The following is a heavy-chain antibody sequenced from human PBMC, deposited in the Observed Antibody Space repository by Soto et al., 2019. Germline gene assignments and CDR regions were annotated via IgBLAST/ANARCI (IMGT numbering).Heavy chain of an antibody. D-gene: IGHD3-10*01. V-gene: IGHV3-30*18. CDR2: ISYDGSNK. CDR3: AKKYYFGSGSYLFYFDY. Sequence: GGSLRLSCAASGFTISSYGMHWVRQAPGKGLEWVAVISYDGSNKYYADSVKGRFTISRDNSKNTLYLQMNSLRAEDTAVYYCAKKYYFGSGSYLFYFDYWGQGTLVTVSS. CDR1: GFTISSYG. J-gene: IGHJ4*02.